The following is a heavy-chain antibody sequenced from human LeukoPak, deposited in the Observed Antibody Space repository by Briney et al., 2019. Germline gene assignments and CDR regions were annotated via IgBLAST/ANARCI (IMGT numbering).Heavy chain of an antibody. V-gene: IGHV4-39*01. CDR1: GGPISSSSYY. CDR2: IYYSGST. Sequence: SETLSLTCTVSGGPISSSSYYWGWIRQPPGKGLEWIGSIYYSGSTYYSPSLKSRVTISVDTSKNEFSLKLSPVTAADTAVYYCARKYSGYDGHFDYWGQGTLVTVSS. D-gene: IGHD5-12*01. J-gene: IGHJ4*02. CDR3: ARKYSGYDGHFDY.